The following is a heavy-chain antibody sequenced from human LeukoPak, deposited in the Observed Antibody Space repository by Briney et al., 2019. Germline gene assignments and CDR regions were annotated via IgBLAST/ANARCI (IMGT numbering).Heavy chain of an antibody. CDR3: AALTGYDFWSGYPWYFDL. D-gene: IGHD3-3*01. CDR2: IYYSGST. Sequence: SESLSLTCTVSGGSISSYYWSWIRQPPGKGLEWIGYIYYSGSTNYNPSLKSRVTISVDTSKNQFSLKLSSVTAADKAVYYCAALTGYDFWSGYPWYFDLWGRGTLVTVSS. V-gene: IGHV4-59*01. J-gene: IGHJ2*01. CDR1: GGSISSYY.